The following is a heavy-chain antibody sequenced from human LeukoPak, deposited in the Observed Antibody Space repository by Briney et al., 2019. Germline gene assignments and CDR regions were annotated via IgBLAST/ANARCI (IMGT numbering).Heavy chain of an antibody. D-gene: IGHD3-22*01. CDR2: IRYDGSNK. J-gene: IGHJ4*02. CDR1: GFTFSSYG. Sequence: GGSLRLSCAASGFTFSSYGMHWVRQAPGKGLEWVAFIRYDGSNKYYADSVKGRFTISRDNSKNTLYLQMNSLRAEDTAVYYCAKARYYYDSSGFFDYWGRGTLVTVSS. V-gene: IGHV3-30*02. CDR3: AKARYYYDSSGFFDY.